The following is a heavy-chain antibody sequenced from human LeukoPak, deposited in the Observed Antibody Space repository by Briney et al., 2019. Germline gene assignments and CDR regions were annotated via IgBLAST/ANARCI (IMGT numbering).Heavy chain of an antibody. D-gene: IGHD2-15*01. V-gene: IGHV4-59*01. J-gene: IGHJ6*03. Sequence: SETLSLTCTVSGSSISSYYWSWIRQPPGKGLEWIGYIYYGGGTNYNPSLKSRATISVDTPKNQFSRKLSSVTAADMAVYYCAKAHHGSYYYYYYYMDVWGKGTTVTVSS. CDR1: GSSISSYY. CDR2: IYYGGGT. CDR3: AKAHHGSYYYYYYYMDV.